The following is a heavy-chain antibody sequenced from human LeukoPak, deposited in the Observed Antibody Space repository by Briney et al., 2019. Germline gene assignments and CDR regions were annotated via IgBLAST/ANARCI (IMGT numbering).Heavy chain of an antibody. Sequence: ASVKVPCTTSGYSFTSYGISWVRQAPGQGLEWMGWISAYDGNTNYAQKVQGRVTMTTDSSTSTAYMELRSLRSDDTAVYYCAKLGASSGYSPIDYWGQGSLITVSS. V-gene: IGHV1-18*01. J-gene: IGHJ4*02. CDR3: AKLGASSGYSPIDY. D-gene: IGHD3-22*01. CDR2: ISAYDGNT. CDR1: GYSFTSYG.